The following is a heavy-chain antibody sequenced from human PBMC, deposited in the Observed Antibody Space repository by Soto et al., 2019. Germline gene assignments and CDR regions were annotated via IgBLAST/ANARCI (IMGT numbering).Heavy chain of an antibody. CDR2: ISSISSTI. Sequence: PGGSLRLSCAASGFTFSSYSMNWVRQAPGKGLEWVSYISSISSTIYYADSVKGRFTISRDNAKNSLYLQMNSLRAEDTAVYYCARFPPFGVVPGFDYWGREPWSPSPQ. CDR1: GFTFSSYS. D-gene: IGHD3-3*01. CDR3: ARFPPFGVVPGFDY. J-gene: IGHJ4*02. V-gene: IGHV3-48*01.